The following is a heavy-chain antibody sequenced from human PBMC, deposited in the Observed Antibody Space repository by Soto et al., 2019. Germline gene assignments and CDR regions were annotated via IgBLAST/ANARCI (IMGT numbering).Heavy chain of an antibody. CDR2: IIQSGET. CDR3: AKDRQPDRRWPFDL. V-gene: IGHV3-23*01. CDR1: GFTFSSYS. J-gene: IGHJ4*02. Sequence: GGSLRLSCAASGFTFSSYSMNWVRQAPGKGLEWVSGIIQSGETFYADSVKGRFTISRDNSNNMLYLQIHSLGADDTAVYYFAKDRQPDRRWPFDLWAQGTLVTVSS. D-gene: IGHD2-2*01.